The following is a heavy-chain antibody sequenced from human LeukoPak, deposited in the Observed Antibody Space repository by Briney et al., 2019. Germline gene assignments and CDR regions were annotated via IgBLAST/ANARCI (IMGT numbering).Heavy chain of an antibody. CDR1: GFTFSSYS. CDR3: AKDISSSGWYLDY. D-gene: IGHD6-19*01. Sequence: GGSLRLSCAASGFTFSSYSMNWVRQAPGKGLEWVSYISSSSSTIYYADSVKGRFTISRDNSKNTLYLQMNSLRAEDTAVYYCAKDISSSGWYLDYWGQGTLVTVSS. V-gene: IGHV3-48*01. CDR2: ISSSSSTI. J-gene: IGHJ4*02.